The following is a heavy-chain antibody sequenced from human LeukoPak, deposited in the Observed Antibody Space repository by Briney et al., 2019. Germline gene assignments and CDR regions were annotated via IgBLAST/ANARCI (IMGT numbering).Heavy chain of an antibody. J-gene: IGHJ4*01. V-gene: IGHV4-34*01. D-gene: IGHD5-18*01. CDR1: GGSFSGYY. CDR3: ARDGYNYGLDRFDY. Sequence: TSETLSLTCAVYGGSFSGYYWGWLRQPPGKGLEWIGSLYQSGNTYYNPSLKSRVTISPDMSKNQFSLTLSSVTAADTAVYYCARDGYNYGLDRFDYWGHGTLVTVSS. CDR2: LYQSGNT.